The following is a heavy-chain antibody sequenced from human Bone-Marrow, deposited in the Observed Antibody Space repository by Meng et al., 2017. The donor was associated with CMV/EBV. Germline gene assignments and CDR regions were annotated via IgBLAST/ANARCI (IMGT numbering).Heavy chain of an antibody. Sequence: GSLRLSCAVYGGSFSGYYWSWIRQPPGKGLEWIGEINHSGSTNYNPSLKSRVTISVDTSKNQFSLKLSSVTAADTAVYYCARPRRGYSSYDYYPRSYSSSWGLGWFDPWGQGTLVTVYS. CDR1: GGSFSGYY. J-gene: IGHJ5*02. V-gene: IGHV4-34*01. CDR2: INHSGST. CDR3: ARPRRGYSSYDYYPRSYSSSWGLGWFDP. D-gene: IGHD5-12*01.